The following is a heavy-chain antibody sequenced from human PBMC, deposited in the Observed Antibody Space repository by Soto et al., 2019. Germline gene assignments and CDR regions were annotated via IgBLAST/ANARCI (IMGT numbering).Heavy chain of an antibody. Sequence: GEPQKNSCMGSGYKVLNWHNFTSYWNDWVRQMPGEGLEWMGIIYLGDSETRYSPSFQGQVTTSAAKSINTVYLQWSSLKASDTATYYCARLGFDYDFLSGYYNVHHYYGIGVWGQGTTVTVSS. CDR3: ARLGFDYDFLSGYYNVHHYYGIGV. CDR1: GYKVLNWHNFTSYW. J-gene: IGHJ6*02. D-gene: IGHD3-3*01. CDR2: IYLGDSET. V-gene: IGHV5-51*01.